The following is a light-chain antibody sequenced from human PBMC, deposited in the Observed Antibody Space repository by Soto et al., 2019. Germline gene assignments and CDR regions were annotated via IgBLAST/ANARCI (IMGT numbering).Light chain of an antibody. CDR3: CSYAGSSTYV. V-gene: IGLV2-23*01. CDR2: EGT. Sequence: QSVLTQPASVSGSPGRSTTISCTGTSSDVGSYNLVSWYQHHPGKAPKFLIYEGTKRPSGVSNRFSGSKSGNTASLTISGLQAEDEADYYCCSYAGSSTYVFGTGTKVTVL. J-gene: IGLJ1*01. CDR1: SSDVGSYNL.